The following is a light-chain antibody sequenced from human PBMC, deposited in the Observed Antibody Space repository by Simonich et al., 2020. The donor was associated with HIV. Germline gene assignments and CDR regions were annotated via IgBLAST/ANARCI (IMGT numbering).Light chain of an antibody. CDR2: LGS. V-gene: IGKV2-28*01. Sequence: DIVMTQSPLSLPVTPGEPASISCRSSQSLLHSNGYTYLDWYLQKPWQSPQLLIYLGSNRASGVPDRFSGSGSGTEYTLRISRVEAEDVGVYYCMQTLQTRTFGPGTKVDIK. J-gene: IGKJ3*01. CDR3: MQTLQTRT. CDR1: QSLLHSNGYTY.